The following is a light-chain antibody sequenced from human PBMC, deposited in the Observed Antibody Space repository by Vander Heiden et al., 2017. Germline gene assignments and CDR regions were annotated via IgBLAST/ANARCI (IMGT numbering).Light chain of an antibody. CDR3: SSYTSSSTLYV. CDR2: DVS. CDR1: SSDVGGYNY. J-gene: IGLJ1*01. V-gene: IGLV2-14*01. Sequence: HSPLTQPASVSGSPGQSITISCTGTSSDVGGYNYISWYQQNPGKAPKLMIYDVSNRPSGVSNRFSGSKSGNTASLTISGLQAEDEADYYCSSYTSSSTLYVFGTGTKVTVL.